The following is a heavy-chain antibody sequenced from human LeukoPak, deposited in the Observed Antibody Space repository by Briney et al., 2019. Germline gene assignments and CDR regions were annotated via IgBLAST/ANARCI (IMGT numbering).Heavy chain of an antibody. Sequence: GGSLRLSCAASGFTFSSYAMEWVRQAPGKGLEWLSSLTGGSDYVYYADSVKGRLTISGDNAKSSLYLQMNSLKAEDTAVYYCARLSRSSYGKYYFDSWGQGTLVTVSS. CDR2: LTGGSDYV. CDR3: ARLSRSSYGKYYFDS. CDR1: GFTFSSYA. V-gene: IGHV3-21*01. D-gene: IGHD1-26*01. J-gene: IGHJ4*02.